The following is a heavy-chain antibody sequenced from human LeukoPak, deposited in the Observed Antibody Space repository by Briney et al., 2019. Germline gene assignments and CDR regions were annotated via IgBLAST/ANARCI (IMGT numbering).Heavy chain of an antibody. J-gene: IGHJ4*02. CDR1: GFTFSSYW. D-gene: IGHD4-11*01. CDR3: AREDHSNYNY. CDR2: IKQDGGET. Sequence: TGGSLRLSCAASGFTFSSYWMSWVRQAPGKGLQWVANIKQDGGETFYVDSVKGRFTISRDNAKNSLYLQMNSLRAEDTAVYYCAREDHSNYNYWGQGTLVTASS. V-gene: IGHV3-7*01.